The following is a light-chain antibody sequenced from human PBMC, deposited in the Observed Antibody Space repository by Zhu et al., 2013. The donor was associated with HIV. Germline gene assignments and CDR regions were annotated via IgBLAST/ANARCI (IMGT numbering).Light chain of an antibody. CDR2: EVT. J-gene: IGLJ1*01. CDR3: SSYTRISTLENV. CDR1: SSDVGSYNL. Sequence: QSALTQPASVSGSPGQSITISCTGTSSDVGSYNLVSWYQQHPGKAPKLMIYEVTKRPSGLSNRFSGSKSGNTASLTISGLQAEDEADYYCSSYTRISTLENVFGTGTKVTVL. V-gene: IGLV2-14*02.